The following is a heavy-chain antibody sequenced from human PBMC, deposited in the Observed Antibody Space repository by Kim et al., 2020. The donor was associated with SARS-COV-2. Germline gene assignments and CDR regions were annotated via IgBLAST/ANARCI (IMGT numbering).Heavy chain of an antibody. CDR1: GFTFSSYS. Sequence: GGSLRLSCSASGFTFSSYSMNWVRQAPGKGLEWVSSIISSSSDIYYADSVKARFTISRDNSKNSLYLQMDSLRAEDTAVYYCARNLYDPWIGYDYWGQGTLVTVSS. J-gene: IGHJ4*02. V-gene: IGHV3-21*01. CDR2: IISSSSDI. D-gene: IGHD3-3*01. CDR3: ARNLYDPWIGYDY.